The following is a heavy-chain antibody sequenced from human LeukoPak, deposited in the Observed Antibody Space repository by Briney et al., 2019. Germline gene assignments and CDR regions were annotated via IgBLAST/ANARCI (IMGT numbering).Heavy chain of an antibody. CDR1: GGSISSGGYY. CDR3: ARDRVLYGMDV. D-gene: IGHD3-10*01. J-gene: IGHJ6*02. CDR2: IYYSGGT. V-gene: IGHV4-31*03. Sequence: SETLSLTCTVSGGSISSGGYYWSWIRQHPGKGLEWIGYIYYSGGTYYNPSLKSRVTISVDTSKNQFSLKLSSVTAADTAVYYCARDRVLYGMDVWGQGTTVTVSS.